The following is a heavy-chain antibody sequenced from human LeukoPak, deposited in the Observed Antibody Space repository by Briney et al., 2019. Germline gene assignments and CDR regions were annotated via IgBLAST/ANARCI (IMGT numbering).Heavy chain of an antibody. CDR2: ISGSGGST. CDR3: AKDRGMIVVAHLDY. J-gene: IGHJ4*02. Sequence: GGSLRLSCAASVFTFCSYSMSWVRHAPWKGLEWFSGISGSGGSTYYADSVKGRFTISRDNSKNTLYLQMNSLRAEDTAVYYCAKDRGMIVVAHLDYWGQGTLVTVSS. CDR1: VFTFCSYS. D-gene: IGHD3-22*01. V-gene: IGHV3-23*01.